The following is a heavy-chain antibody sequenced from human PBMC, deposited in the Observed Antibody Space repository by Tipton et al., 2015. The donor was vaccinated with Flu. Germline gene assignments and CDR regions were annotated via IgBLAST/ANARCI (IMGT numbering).Heavy chain of an antibody. J-gene: IGHJ6*02. CDR1: GGSISGNSYY. CDR3: ARGAGCSTTSCYYGVDV. D-gene: IGHD2-2*01. Sequence: TLSLTCTVSGGSISGNSYYWDWIRQPPGKGLEWIGTIYYSGTSYYNPSLRSRVTISVDTSKNQFSLTVRSVTAADTAVYFCARGAGCSTTSCYYGVDVWGQGTTVTVSS. V-gene: IGHV4-39*01. CDR2: IYYSGTS.